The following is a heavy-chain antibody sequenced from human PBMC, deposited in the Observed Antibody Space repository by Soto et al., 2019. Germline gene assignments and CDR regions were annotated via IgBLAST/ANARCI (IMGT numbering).Heavy chain of an antibody. D-gene: IGHD5-12*01. J-gene: IGHJ6*02. V-gene: IGHV4-39*01. CDR2: IYYSGST. CDR1: GGFISSSSYY. CDR3: ARIVATINRGEYYYGMDV. Sequence: LSLTCTVSGGFISSSSYYWGWIRQPPGKGLEWIGSIYYSGSTYYNPSLKSRVTISVDTSKNQFSLKLSSVTAADTAVYYCARIVATINRGEYYYGMDVWGQGTTVTVSS.